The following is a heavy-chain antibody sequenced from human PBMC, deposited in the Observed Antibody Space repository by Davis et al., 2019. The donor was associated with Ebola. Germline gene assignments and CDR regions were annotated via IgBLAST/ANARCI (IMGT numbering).Heavy chain of an antibody. J-gene: IGHJ6*02. CDR2: ISYDGSNK. CDR1: GFTFSSYG. V-gene: IGHV3-30*03. CDR3: ARGGLEVVVIAMGYYGMDV. D-gene: IGHD2-21*01. Sequence: GESLKISCAASGFTFSSYGMHWVRQAPGKGLEWVAVISYDGSNKYYADSVKGRFTISRDNSKNTLYLQMNSLRAEDTAVYYCARGGLEVVVIAMGYYGMDVWGQGTTVTVSS.